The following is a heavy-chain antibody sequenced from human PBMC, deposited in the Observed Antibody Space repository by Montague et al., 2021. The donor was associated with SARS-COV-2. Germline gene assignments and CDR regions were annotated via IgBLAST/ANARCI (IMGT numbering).Heavy chain of an antibody. CDR3: ARDYDDYLDF. Sequence: SETLSLTCTVSGGSIRSSSFYWGWIRQPPGKGLEWIGSISSSGYNYYNPSLKSRVTIFVDTSKNQFSLKLSSVTAADTAVYYCARDYDDYLDFWGQGNLVTVSS. V-gene: IGHV4-39*01. CDR2: ISSSGYN. J-gene: IGHJ4*02. D-gene: IGHD4-17*01. CDR1: GGSIRSSSFY.